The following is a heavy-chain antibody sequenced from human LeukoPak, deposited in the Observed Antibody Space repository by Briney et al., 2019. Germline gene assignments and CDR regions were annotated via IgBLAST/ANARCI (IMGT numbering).Heavy chain of an antibody. CDR3: ARGNFDWLVDY. V-gene: IGHV3-74*01. D-gene: IGHD3-9*01. CDR2: INSDGSST. J-gene: IGHJ4*02. Sequence: GGSLGLSCAASGFTFDDYAMHWVRQAPGKGLVWVSRINSDGSSTSYADSVKGRFTISRDNAKNTLYLQMNSLRAEDTAVYYCARGNFDWLVDYWGQGTLVTVSS. CDR1: GFTFDDYA.